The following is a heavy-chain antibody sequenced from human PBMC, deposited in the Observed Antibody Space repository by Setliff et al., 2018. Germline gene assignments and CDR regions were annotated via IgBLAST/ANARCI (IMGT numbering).Heavy chain of an antibody. V-gene: IGHV3-48*03. CDR3: ARARGYSYGPFDY. CDR1: GFTFSSYE. D-gene: IGHD5-18*01. Sequence: GGSLRLSCAASGFTFSSYEMNWVRQAPGKGLEWVSYISSSGSTIFYADSVKGRFTISRDNAKKSLYLQMNSLRAEDTAVYSCARARGYSYGPFDYWGQGTLVTVSS. J-gene: IGHJ4*02. CDR2: ISSSGSTI.